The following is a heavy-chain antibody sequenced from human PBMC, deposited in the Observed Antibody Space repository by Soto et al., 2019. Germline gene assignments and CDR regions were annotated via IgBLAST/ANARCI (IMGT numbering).Heavy chain of an antibody. V-gene: IGHV1-8*02. CDR3: ARWPDGYYYYGMDV. J-gene: IGHJ6*02. CDR1: GYTFTSYD. CDR2: MNPNSGNT. Sequence: QVQLVQSGAEVKKPGASVKVSCKASGYTFTSYDINWVRQATGQGLEWMGWMNPNSGNTGYAQKFQGRVTMTRNTSISTAYMGLSSMRSEDTAVYYCARWPDGYYYYGMDVWGQGNTVTVSS.